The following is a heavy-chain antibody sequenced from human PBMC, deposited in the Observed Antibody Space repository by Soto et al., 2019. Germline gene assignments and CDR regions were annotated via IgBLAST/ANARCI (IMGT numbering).Heavy chain of an antibody. CDR3: ARDTYRVGYYYGMDV. Sequence: SETLSLTCTVSGGSISSSSYYWGWIRQPPGKGLEWIGSIYYSGSTYYNPSLKSRVTISVDTSKNQFSLKLSSVTAADTAVYYCARDTYRVGYYYGMDVWGQGTTVTVSS. D-gene: IGHD2-2*02. J-gene: IGHJ6*02. V-gene: IGHV4-39*02. CDR2: IYYSGST. CDR1: GGSISSSSYY.